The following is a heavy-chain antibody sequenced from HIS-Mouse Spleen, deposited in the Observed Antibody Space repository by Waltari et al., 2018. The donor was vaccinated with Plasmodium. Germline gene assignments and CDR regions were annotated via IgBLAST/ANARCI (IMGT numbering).Heavy chain of an antibody. D-gene: IGHD6-13*01. J-gene: IGHJ2*01. CDR2: IKQDGSEK. Sequence: EVQLVESGGGLVQPGGSLRLSCAASGFTFSGDWMSWVRQAPGKGLEWGANIKQDGSEKYYVDSVKGRFTISRDNAKNSLYLQMNSLRAEDTAVYYCASSWYWYFDLWGRGTLVTVSS. CDR3: ASSWYWYFDL. V-gene: IGHV3-7*01. CDR1: GFTFSGDW.